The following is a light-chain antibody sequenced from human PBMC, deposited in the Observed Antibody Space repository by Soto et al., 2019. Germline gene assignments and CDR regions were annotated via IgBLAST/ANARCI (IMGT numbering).Light chain of an antibody. CDR2: RDH. CDR3: CSYAGTATV. V-gene: IGLV1-47*01. Sequence: QSVLTQPPSASGTPGQRVTISCSGSSSNIGSIYVFWYRQLPGTAPKLLIYRDHQRPSEVPDRLSGSKSGTSASLAISGLRSEGEADYYCCSYAGTATVFGTGTKLTVL. CDR1: SSNIGSIY. J-gene: IGLJ1*01.